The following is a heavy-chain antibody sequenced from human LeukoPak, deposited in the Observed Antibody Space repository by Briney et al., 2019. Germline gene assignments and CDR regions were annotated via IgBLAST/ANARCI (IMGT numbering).Heavy chain of an antibody. CDR3: ARGPKGFYDSNMDV. CDR2: MNPNSGNT. D-gene: IGHD3-3*01. V-gene: IGHV1-8*03. Sequence: GASVKVSCKASGYTFTSYDINWVRQATGQGLEWMGWMNPNSGNTGYAQKFQGRVTITRNTSISTAYMELSSLRSEDTAVYYCARGPKGFYDSNMDVWGKGTTVTVSS. CDR1: GYTFTSYD. J-gene: IGHJ6*03.